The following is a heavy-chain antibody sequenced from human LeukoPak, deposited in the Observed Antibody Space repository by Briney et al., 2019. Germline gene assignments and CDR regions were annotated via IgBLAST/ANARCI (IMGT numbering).Heavy chain of an antibody. Sequence: ASVKVSCKASGYTFTGYYMHWVRQAPGQGLEWMGRINPNSGGTNYAQKFQGRVTMTRDTSISTAYMELSRLRSDDTAVYYCGRGTTVTTGELDYWGQGTLVTVSS. CDR1: GYTFTGYY. D-gene: IGHD4-17*01. CDR3: GRGTTVTTGELDY. CDR2: INPNSGGT. J-gene: IGHJ4*02. V-gene: IGHV1-2*06.